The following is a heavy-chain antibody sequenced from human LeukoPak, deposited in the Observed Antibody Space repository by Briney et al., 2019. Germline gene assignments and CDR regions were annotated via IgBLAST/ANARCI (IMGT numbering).Heavy chain of an antibody. Sequence: ASVKVSCKASGYTFTSFDINWVRQATGQGLEWMGWMNYNSGNTGYAQKFQGRVIMTRNISISTTYMELSSLRSEDTAMYYCARDRLVRGVMKKGYTLDYWGQGTLVTVSS. CDR3: ARDRLVRGVMKKGYTLDY. V-gene: IGHV1-8*01. J-gene: IGHJ4*02. D-gene: IGHD3-10*01. CDR2: MNYNSGNT. CDR1: GYTFTSFD.